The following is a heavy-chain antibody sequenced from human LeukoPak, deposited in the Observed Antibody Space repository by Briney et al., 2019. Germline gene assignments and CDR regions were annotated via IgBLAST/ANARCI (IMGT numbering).Heavy chain of an antibody. V-gene: IGHV3-7*04. CDR1: GFTVSSYW. CDR3: ARVNYYYYYGMDV. Sequence: GGSLRLSCAASGFTVSSYWMTWVRQAPGKGLEWVANIKQDGSEKYYVDSVEGRFTISRDNAKNSLYLQMNSLRVEDTALYYCARVNYYYYYGMDVWGQGTTVTASS. J-gene: IGHJ6*02. CDR2: IKQDGSEK.